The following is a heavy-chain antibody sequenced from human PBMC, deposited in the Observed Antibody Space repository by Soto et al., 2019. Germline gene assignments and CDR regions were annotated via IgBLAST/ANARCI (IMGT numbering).Heavy chain of an antibody. CDR2: INSDGSST. D-gene: IGHD3-9*01. CDR1: GFTFSSYW. Sequence: GGSLRLSCAASGFTFSSYWMHWVRQAPGKGLVWVSRINSDGSSTSYADSVKGRFTISRDNAKNTLYLQMNSLRAEDTAVYYCARRYYDILTGYRGYYYGMDVWGQGTTVTVSS. J-gene: IGHJ6*02. CDR3: ARRYYDILTGYRGYYYGMDV. V-gene: IGHV3-74*01.